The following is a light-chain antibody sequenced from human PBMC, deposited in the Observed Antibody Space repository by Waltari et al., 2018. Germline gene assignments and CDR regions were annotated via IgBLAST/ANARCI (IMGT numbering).Light chain of an antibody. Sequence: QSVLTQPPSVSGAPGQTVTISCTGSSSNIGSTYDVHWYQQLPGTAPKLLIYGNSNRPSGVPDRFSGSKSGTSASRAITGFQAEDEADYYCQAYDRSLNGHVVFGGGTKVTVL. CDR2: GNS. CDR3: QAYDRSLNGHVV. CDR1: SSNIGSTYD. V-gene: IGLV1-40*01. J-gene: IGLJ2*01.